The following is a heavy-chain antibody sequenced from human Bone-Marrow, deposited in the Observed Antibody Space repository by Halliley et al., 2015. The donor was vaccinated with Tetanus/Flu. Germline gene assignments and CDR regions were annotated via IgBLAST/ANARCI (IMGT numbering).Heavy chain of an antibody. Sequence: HYSETPNYNPSLKSRVTMSVATSKNQFSLKLSSVTAADTAVYYCARDDSAYSRGWYGWFDPWGQGTLVTV. J-gene: IGHJ5*02. CDR2: HYSETP. CDR3: ARDDSAYSRGWYGWFDP. V-gene: IGHV4-59*01. D-gene: IGHD6-19*01.